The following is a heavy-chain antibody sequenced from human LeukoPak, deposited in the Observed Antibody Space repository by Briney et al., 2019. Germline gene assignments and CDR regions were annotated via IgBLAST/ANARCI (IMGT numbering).Heavy chain of an antibody. CDR2: INSGGSP. V-gene: IGHV3-66*01. J-gene: IGHJ5*02. D-gene: IGHD2-15*01. CDR1: GFPVSSNF. CDR3: ATKSLGSVAATPAS. Sequence: GGPLRLSCAASGFPVSSNFMNWFRKAPGKGLEGVSLINSGGSPYYADSVKGRVTLSRDNSQNTLYLHMDSLRAEDTAVYYCATKSLGSVAATPASWGQGTLVTVSS.